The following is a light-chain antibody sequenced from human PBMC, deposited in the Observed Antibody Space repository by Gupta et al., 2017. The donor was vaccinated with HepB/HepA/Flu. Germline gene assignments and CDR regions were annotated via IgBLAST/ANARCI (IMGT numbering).Light chain of an antibody. V-gene: IGKV3-20*01. Sequence: EIVLTQSPGTLSLSPGERATLSCRASQSVSSSYLAWYQQKPGQAPRLLIYGASSRATGIPDRFSCSGSGTDFTLTISRLEPEDFAVYYCQQYGSSVAWTFGQGTKVEIK. CDR2: GAS. CDR3: QQYGSSVAWT. J-gene: IGKJ1*01. CDR1: QSVSSSY.